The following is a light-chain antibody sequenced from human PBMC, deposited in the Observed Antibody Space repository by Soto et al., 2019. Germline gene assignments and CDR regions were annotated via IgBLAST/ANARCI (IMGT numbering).Light chain of an antibody. V-gene: IGLV2-14*01. CDR3: SSHAAGSTYV. Sequence: QSALTQPASVSGSPGQSITISCTGTSSDVGYYNYVSWFQQHPGKAPKLMIYEVVNRPSGVSIRFSGSKSGNTASLTITGLQAEDEADYYCSSHAAGSTYVFGTGTKLTVL. J-gene: IGLJ1*01. CDR1: SSDVGYYNY. CDR2: EVV.